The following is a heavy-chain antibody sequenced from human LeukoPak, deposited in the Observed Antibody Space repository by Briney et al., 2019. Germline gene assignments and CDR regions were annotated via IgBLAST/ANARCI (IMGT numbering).Heavy chain of an antibody. CDR2: ISYDASKE. V-gene: IGHV3-30*04. CDR3: AKPAGYSSSWYY. Sequence: GGSLRLSCAASGFTFSRYAMHWVRQAPGKGLEWVAGISYDASKEYYADSVKGRFTISRDNSKNTLYLQMNSLRAEDTAVYYCAKPAGYSSSWYYWGQGTLVTVSS. J-gene: IGHJ4*02. CDR1: GFTFSRYA. D-gene: IGHD6-13*01.